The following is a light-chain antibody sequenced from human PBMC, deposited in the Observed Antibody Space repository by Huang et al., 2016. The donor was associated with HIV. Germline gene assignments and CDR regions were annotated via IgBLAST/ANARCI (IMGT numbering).Light chain of an antibody. CDR2: DAS. V-gene: IGKV3-15*01. J-gene: IGKJ1*01. CDR1: PSVSTY. CDR3: QQYNNWPPWT. Sequence: EVVMTQSPATLSVSPGARATLSCRASPSVSTYLAWYQQKPGQAPRLLIYDASTRATGSPARFSGSGSGKEFTLTITSLQSEDFAVYYCQQYNNWPPWTFGQGTKVEVK.